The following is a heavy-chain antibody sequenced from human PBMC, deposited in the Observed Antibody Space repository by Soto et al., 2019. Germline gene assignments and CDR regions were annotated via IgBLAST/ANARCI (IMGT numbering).Heavy chain of an antibody. CDR2: MNPNSGKA. D-gene: IGHD4-4*01. J-gene: IGHJ3*02. CDR1: GYTFTSYD. CDR3: ARGGDGYNNAFDI. Sequence: GASVKVSCTASGYTFTSYDINWVRQATGQGLEYMGWMNPNSGKANYAQKFQGRVTITADKSTSTAYMELSSLRSEDTAVYYCARGGDGYNNAFDIWGQGTMVTVSS. V-gene: IGHV1-8*01.